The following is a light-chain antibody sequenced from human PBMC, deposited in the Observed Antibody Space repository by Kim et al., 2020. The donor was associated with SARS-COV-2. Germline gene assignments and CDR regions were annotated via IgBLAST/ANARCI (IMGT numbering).Light chain of an antibody. V-gene: IGKV1-27*01. J-gene: IGKJ1*01. CDR1: QGINSY. CDR3: QKYYSAPWT. CDR2: AAS. Sequence: ASVGGRITITCRPSQGINSYLAWYQQKPARPPQLLIYAASALQSGVPSRFSGSGAGTDFTLTVTSLQPEDVATYYCQKYYSAPWTFGLGTKVDIK.